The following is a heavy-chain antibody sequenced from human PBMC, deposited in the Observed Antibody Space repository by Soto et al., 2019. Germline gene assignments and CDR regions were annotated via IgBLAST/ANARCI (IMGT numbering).Heavy chain of an antibody. J-gene: IGHJ5*02. V-gene: IGHV4-34*01. Sequence: SETLSLTCAVYGGSFSGYYWGWIRQPPGKGLEWIGEINHSGSTNYNPSLKSRVTISVDTSKNQFSLKLSSVTAADTAVYYCARVRPYVFSSSWGRWFDPWGQGTLVTVSS. CDR2: INHSGST. CDR1: GGSFSGYY. D-gene: IGHD6-13*01. CDR3: ARVRPYVFSSSWGRWFDP.